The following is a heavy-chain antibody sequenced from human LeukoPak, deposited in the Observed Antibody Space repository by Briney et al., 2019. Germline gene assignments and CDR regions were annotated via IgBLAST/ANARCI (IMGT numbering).Heavy chain of an antibody. CDR2: IYIGGGT. CDR1: GLTVSSNY. V-gene: IGHV3-53*01. D-gene: IGHD2-2*01. J-gene: IGHJ2*01. Sequence: PGGSLRLSCAASGLTVSSNYMSSVRQAPGKGLEWVSVIYIGGGTYYADSVKGRFIVSRDNSKNTLYLQMNSLRVDDTAVYYCARSGGDAVPSRLGYFDLWSRGTLVTVSS. CDR3: ARSGGDAVPSRLGYFDL.